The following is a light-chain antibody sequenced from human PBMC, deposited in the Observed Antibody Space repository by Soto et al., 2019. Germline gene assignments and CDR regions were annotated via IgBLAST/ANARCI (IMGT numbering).Light chain of an antibody. Sequence: QPASVSGSPGQSITISCTGTSSDVGSYDLVSWHQQHPGKAPKLMIYEDSKRPSGVSNRFSGSKSGNTASLTISGLQAEDEADYYCCSYAGSSTSLLFGGGTKLTV. CDR2: EDS. CDR3: CSYAGSSTSLL. V-gene: IGLV2-23*01. CDR1: SSDVGSYDL. J-gene: IGLJ2*01.